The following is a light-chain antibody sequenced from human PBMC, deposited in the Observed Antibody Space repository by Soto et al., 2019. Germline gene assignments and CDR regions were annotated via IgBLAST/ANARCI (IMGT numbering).Light chain of an antibody. CDR2: AAS. J-gene: IGKJ5*01. V-gene: IGKV3-11*01. Sequence: ENVLTQSPGTLSLSPVDGASLSCMASQSVNRYLVWYQQKPGQAPRLLIYAASSRATGIPDRFSGSGSGTDFTLTVNNLEPEDFAVYYCQVRTNWSIAFGRGTRLEIK. CDR1: QSVNRY. CDR3: QVRTNWSIA.